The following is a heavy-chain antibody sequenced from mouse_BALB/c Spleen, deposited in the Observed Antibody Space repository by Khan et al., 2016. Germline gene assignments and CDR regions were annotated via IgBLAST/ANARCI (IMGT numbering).Heavy chain of an antibody. CDR1: GYTFTSYT. CDR3: AIYYDYLDY. Sequence: VRLLPSGAELARPGASVKMSCKASGYTFTSYTMHWVKQRPGQGLEWIGYINPSSGYTNYNQKFKDKATLTADKSSSTAYMQLSSLTSEDSAVEYCAIYYDYLDYWGQGTTLTVSS. D-gene: IGHD2-4*01. CDR2: INPSSGYT. J-gene: IGHJ2*01. V-gene: IGHV1-4*01.